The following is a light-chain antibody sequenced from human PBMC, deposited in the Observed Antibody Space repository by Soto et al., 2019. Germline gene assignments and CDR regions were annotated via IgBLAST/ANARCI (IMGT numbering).Light chain of an antibody. Sequence: ASQMTQSPYSLSASVGDRVTITCRASQGIRNDLGWYQQKPEKTPKLLIYAASSLQSGVPSRFSGSGSGTDFTLTSSSLQPEDFATYCCLQDYNYPYTFGQGTKLQI. V-gene: IGKV1-6*01. CDR2: AAS. CDR3: LQDYNYPYT. CDR1: QGIRND. J-gene: IGKJ2*01.